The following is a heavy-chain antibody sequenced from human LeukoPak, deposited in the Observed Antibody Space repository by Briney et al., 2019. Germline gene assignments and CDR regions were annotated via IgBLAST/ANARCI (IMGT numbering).Heavy chain of an antibody. J-gene: IGHJ4*02. D-gene: IGHD3-10*01. Sequence: ASVKVSCKVSGYTLTELSMHWVRQAPGKGLEWMGGFDPEDGETVYAQKFQGRVTMTEDTSTDTAYMELSSLRSEDTAVYYCATDGQGYYGSGSTRNFDYWGQGTLATVSS. CDR1: GYTLTELS. CDR2: FDPEDGET. CDR3: ATDGQGYYGSGSTRNFDY. V-gene: IGHV1-24*01.